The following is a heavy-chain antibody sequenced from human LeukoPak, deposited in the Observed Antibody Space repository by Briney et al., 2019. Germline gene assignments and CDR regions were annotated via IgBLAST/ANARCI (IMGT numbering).Heavy chain of an antibody. D-gene: IGHD6-6*01. CDR3: ARAPRSIWGSSSGFDY. Sequence: SVKVSRKASGGTFSSYAISWVRQAPGQGLEWMGGIIPIFGTANYAQKFQGRVTITTDESTSTAYMELSSLRSEDTAVYYCARAPRSIWGSSSGFDYWGQGTLVTVSS. J-gene: IGHJ4*02. V-gene: IGHV1-69*05. CDR1: GGTFSSYA. CDR2: IIPIFGTA.